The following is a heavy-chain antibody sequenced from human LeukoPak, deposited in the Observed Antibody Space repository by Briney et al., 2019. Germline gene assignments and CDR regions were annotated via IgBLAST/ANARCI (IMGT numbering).Heavy chain of an antibody. Sequence: PSKTLSLTCTVSGGSISSSSYYWGWIRQPPGKGLEWIGSIYYSGRTYYNPSLKSRVTISVDKSKNQFSLKLSSVTAADTAVYYCARNLRNWGSGWYHYFDYWGQGTLVTVSS. CDR3: ARNLRNWGSGWYHYFDY. CDR1: GGSISSSSYY. V-gene: IGHV4-39*07. D-gene: IGHD6-19*01. CDR2: IYYSGRT. J-gene: IGHJ4*02.